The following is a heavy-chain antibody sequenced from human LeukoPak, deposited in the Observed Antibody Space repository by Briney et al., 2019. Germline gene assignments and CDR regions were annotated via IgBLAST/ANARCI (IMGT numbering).Heavy chain of an antibody. D-gene: IGHD3-16*01. J-gene: IGHJ4*02. V-gene: IGHV4-39*07. CDR3: ARDKMGGFDY. Sequence: SGTLSLTCTVSGGSISSSSYYWGWIRQPPGKGLEWIGSIYYDGSTYYNPSLKSRVTISVDKSKNQFSLKLSSVTAADTAVYYCARDKMGGFDYWGQGTLVTVSS. CDR2: IYYDGST. CDR1: GGSISSSSYY.